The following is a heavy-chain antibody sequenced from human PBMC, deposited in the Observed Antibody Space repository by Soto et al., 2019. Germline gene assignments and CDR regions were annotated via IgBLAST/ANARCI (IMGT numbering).Heavy chain of an antibody. V-gene: IGHV4-39*01. D-gene: IGHD4-17*01. CDR1: GGSITSSSYY. Sequence: SETLSLTCTVSGGSITSSSYYWGWIRQPPGKGLEWIGGIYYSGRSYYNPSLKSRVTMSVDTSKNHFSLTLNSVTAADAAVYYCARQRTTVVTQAYFDHWGQGTLVTVSS. CDR2: IYYSGRS. J-gene: IGHJ4*02. CDR3: ARQRTTVVTQAYFDH.